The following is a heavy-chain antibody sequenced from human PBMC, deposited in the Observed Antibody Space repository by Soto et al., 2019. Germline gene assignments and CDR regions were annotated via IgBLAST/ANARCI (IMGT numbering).Heavy chain of an antibody. CDR1: GFTFSNAW. J-gene: IGHJ4*02. V-gene: IGHV3-15*07. Sequence: EVQLVESGGGLVKPGGSLRLSCAASGFTFSNAWMNWVRQAPGKGLEWVGRIKNKADGGTTDYAAPVKGRFTISRDDSKNMLFLQMDSLKTEDTAVFYCSTAFGSYGSGTLHDYWGQGTLVTVSS. CDR2: IKNKADGGTT. CDR3: STAFGSYGSGTLHDY. D-gene: IGHD3-10*01.